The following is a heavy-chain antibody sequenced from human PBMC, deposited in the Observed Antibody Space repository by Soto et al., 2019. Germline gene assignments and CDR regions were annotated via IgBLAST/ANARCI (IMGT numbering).Heavy chain of an antibody. CDR3: ARGASLNYDFWSGYRAGYYYTDV. CDR1: GYTFTSYD. Sequence: QVQLVQSGAEVKKPGASVKVSCKASGYTFTSYDINWVRQATGQGLEWMGWMNPNSGNTGYAQKFQGRVTMTRNTSISTAYMELSSLRSEDTAVYYCARGASLNYDFWSGYRAGYYYTDVWGKGTTVTVSS. CDR2: MNPNSGNT. V-gene: IGHV1-8*01. D-gene: IGHD3-3*01. J-gene: IGHJ6*03.